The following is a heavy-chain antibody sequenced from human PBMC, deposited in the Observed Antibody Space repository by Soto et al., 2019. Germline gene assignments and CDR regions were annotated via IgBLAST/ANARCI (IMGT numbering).Heavy chain of an antibody. CDR2: INPSGATT. J-gene: IGHJ4*02. CDR1: GYTFTSYY. V-gene: IGHV1-46*01. Sequence: VSLVQSGAEVKKPGASVKVSCKASGYTFTSYYVHWVRQAPGQGLEWMGIINPSGATTTYAQNFQVRVAMTRDTSTSTFYMELSSLRSEDTAGYYCARRDCFSSSCYFKYWGQGTLVTVSS. CDR3: ARRDCFSSSCYFKY. D-gene: IGHD2-2*01.